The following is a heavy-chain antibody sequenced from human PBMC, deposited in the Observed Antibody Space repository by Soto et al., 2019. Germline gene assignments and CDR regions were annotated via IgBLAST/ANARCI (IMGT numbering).Heavy chain of an antibody. J-gene: IGHJ3*02. CDR3: AKGWEYCSGGSCYLGDAFDI. D-gene: IGHD2-15*01. CDR1: GFTFSSYA. CDR2: ISGSGGST. Sequence: EVQLLESGGGLVQPGGSLRLSCAASGFTFSSYAMSWVRQAPGKGLEWVSAISGSGGSTYYADSVKGRFTISRDNSKNTLYLQMNSLRAEDTAVYYCAKGWEYCSGGSCYLGDAFDICGQGTMVTVSS. V-gene: IGHV3-23*01.